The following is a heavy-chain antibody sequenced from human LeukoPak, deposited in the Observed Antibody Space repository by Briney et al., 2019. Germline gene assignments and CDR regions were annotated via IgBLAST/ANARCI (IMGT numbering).Heavy chain of an antibody. D-gene: IGHD6-13*01. CDR1: GFTFSDYY. J-gene: IGHJ3*02. V-gene: IGHV3-11*01. CDR2: ISSSGSTI. CDR3: ARAIAAAYDAFDI. Sequence: PGGSLRLSCAAPGFTFSDYYMSWIRQAPGKGLEWVSYISSSGSTIYYADSVKGRFTISRDNAKNSLYLQMNSLRAEDTAVYYCARAIAAAYDAFDIWGQGTMVTVSS.